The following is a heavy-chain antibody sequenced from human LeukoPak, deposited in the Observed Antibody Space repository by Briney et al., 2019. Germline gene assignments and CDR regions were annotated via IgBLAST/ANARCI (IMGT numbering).Heavy chain of an antibody. CDR2: IYYSGST. J-gene: IGHJ4*02. D-gene: IGHD6-13*01. Sequence: SETLSLTCTVSGGSISSSYSYWGWIRQPPGKGLEWIGNIYYSGSTNYNPSLKSRVTISVDTSKNQFSLKLSSVTAADTAVYYCARWRRYSSSSFDYWGQGTLVTVSS. CDR1: GGSISSSYSY. CDR3: ARWRRYSSSSFDY. V-gene: IGHV4-39*07.